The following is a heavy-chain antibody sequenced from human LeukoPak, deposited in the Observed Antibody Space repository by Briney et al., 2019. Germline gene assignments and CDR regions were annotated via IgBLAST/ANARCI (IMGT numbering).Heavy chain of an antibody. D-gene: IGHD3-9*01. CDR2: ISAYNGNT. Sequence: ASVKVSCKASGYTFTSYGISWVRQAPGQGLEWMGWISAYNGNTNYAQKLQGRVTMTTDTSTSTAYMELRSLRSDDTAVYYCARDDGKLRYFDWLQGGPDAFDIWGQGTMVTVSS. CDR3: ARDDGKLRYFDWLQGGPDAFDI. V-gene: IGHV1-18*01. J-gene: IGHJ3*02. CDR1: GYTFTSYG.